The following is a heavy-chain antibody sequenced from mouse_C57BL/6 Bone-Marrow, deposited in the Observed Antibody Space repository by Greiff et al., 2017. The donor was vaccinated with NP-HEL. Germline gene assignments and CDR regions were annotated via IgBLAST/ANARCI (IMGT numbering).Heavy chain of an antibody. CDR3: ARLYYDYDGGYAMDY. CDR1: GFTFSDYG. Sequence: EVKVEESGGGLVQPGGSLKLSCAASGFTFSDYGMAWVRQAPRKGPEWVAFISNLAYSIYYADTVTGRFTISRENAKNTLYLEMSSLRSEDTAMYYCARLYYDYDGGYAMDYWGQGTSVTVSS. V-gene: IGHV5-15*04. J-gene: IGHJ4*01. CDR2: ISNLAYSI. D-gene: IGHD2-4*01.